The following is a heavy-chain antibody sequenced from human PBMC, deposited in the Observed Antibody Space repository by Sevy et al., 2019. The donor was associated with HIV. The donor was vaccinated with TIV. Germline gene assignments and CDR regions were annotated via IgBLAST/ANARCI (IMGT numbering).Heavy chain of an antibody. CDR3: VRTAGLTGSYEY. Sequence: GGSLRLSCAASGLTFTNFPMHWVRQAPGRGLEWVALISFNGNHEFYADSVKGRFTISRDNSKSTLYLQMNSLRREDTAVYYCVRTAGLTGSYEYWGQRTQVTVSS. CDR1: GLTFTNFP. D-gene: IGHD3-9*01. CDR2: ISFNGNHE. J-gene: IGHJ4*02. V-gene: IGHV3-30-3*01.